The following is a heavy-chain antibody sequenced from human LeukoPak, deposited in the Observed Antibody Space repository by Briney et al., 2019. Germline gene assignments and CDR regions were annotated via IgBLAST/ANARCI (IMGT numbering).Heavy chain of an antibody. D-gene: IGHD3-16*01. CDR2: IYYSGST. CDR3: ARGHGDYFDY. V-gene: IGHV4-31*03. Sequence: SETLSLTCTVSGGSISSSSYYWGWIRQHPGKGLEWIGYIYYSGSTYYNPSLKSRVTISVDTSKNQFSLKLSSVTAADTAVYYCARGHGDYFDYWGQGTLVTVSS. CDR1: GGSISSSSYY. J-gene: IGHJ4*02.